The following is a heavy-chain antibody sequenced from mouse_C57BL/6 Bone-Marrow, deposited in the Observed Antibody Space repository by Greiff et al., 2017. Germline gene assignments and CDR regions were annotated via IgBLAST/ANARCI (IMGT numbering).Heavy chain of an antibody. CDR1: GYTFTSYW. CDR2: IYPSDSET. J-gene: IGHJ1*03. V-gene: IGHV1-61*01. CDR3: ARQGGHWYFDV. Sequence: VQLQQPGAELVRPGSSVKLSCKASGYTFTSYWMDWVKQRPGQGLDWIGNIYPSDSETHYNQKFKDKATLTVDKSSSTAYMQLSSLPSEDSAGHFCARQGGHWYFDVWGTGTTGTVSS.